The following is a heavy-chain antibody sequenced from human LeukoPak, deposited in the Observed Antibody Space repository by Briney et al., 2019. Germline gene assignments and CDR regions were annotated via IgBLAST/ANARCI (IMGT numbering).Heavy chain of an antibody. CDR3: ARDSGVTVRDDY. Sequence: GSLRLSCAASGFTVSSNYMSWVRQAPGKGLEWVSVIYSGGSTYYADSVKGRFTISRDNSKNTLYLQMNSLRAEDTAVYYCARDSGVTVRDDYWGQGTLVTVSS. CDR1: GFTVSSNY. J-gene: IGHJ4*02. CDR2: IYSGGST. D-gene: IGHD4-17*01. V-gene: IGHV3-66*01.